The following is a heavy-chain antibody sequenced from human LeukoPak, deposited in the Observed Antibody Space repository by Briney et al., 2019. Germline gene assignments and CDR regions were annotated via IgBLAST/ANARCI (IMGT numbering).Heavy chain of an antibody. V-gene: IGHV4-34*01. D-gene: IGHD2-2*01. CDR2: ITYGGTT. CDR3: VRGRYCSSATCYDWLDP. CDR1: GGSFGGFH. Sequence: SETLSLTCGVYGGSFGGFHWNWIRQPPGKRLEWIGEITYGGTTNYNPSLRSRVTMSVDTSKKQFSLKLTSVTAADTAVYYCVRGRYCSSATCYDWLDPWGPGTHVSVSS. J-gene: IGHJ5*02.